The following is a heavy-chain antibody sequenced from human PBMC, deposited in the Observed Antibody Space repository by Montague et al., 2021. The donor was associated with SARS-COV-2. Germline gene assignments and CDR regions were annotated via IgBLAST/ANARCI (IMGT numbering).Heavy chain of an antibody. Sequence: SETLSLTCAVSGDSISSYYWSWIRQSPGKGLEWIGYVHYTGSTKYTSSLKPRVTLSLDTPKNHFSLKLRSVTAADTAIYYCARAQNACPTANCVYYFDVWGLGALVTVSS. V-gene: IGHV4-59*01. J-gene: IGHJ4*03. CDR3: ARAQNACPTANCVYYFDV. CDR1: GDSISSYY. CDR2: VHYTGST. D-gene: IGHD1-1*01.